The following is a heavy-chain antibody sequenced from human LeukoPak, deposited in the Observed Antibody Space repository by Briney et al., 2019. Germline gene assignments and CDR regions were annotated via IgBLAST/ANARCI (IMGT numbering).Heavy chain of an antibody. V-gene: IGHV4-38-2*02. CDR2: IYHSGST. CDR1: GYSISSGYY. D-gene: IGHD3-10*01. CDR3: AGITMVRGPTDY. Sequence: PSETLSLTCTVSGYSISSGYYWGWIRQPPGKGLEWIGSIYHSGSTYYNPSLKSRVTISVDTSKNQFSLKLSSVTAADTAVYYCAGITMVRGPTDYWGQGTLVTVSS. J-gene: IGHJ4*02.